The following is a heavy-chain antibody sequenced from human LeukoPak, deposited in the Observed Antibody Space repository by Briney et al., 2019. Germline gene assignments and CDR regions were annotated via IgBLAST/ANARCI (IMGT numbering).Heavy chain of an antibody. CDR1: GFTFSSYA. V-gene: IGHV3-23*01. D-gene: IGHD3-10*01. J-gene: IGHJ4*02. CDR3: AKQVLSASGSSDY. Sequence: GGSLRLSCAASGFTFSSYAMNWVRQAPGKGLEWVSGISGSGGTTYYADSVKGRFTISRDNSKNTLYLQMNSLRVEDTAVYYCAKQVLSASGSSDYWGQGTLVSVSS. CDR2: ISGSGGTT.